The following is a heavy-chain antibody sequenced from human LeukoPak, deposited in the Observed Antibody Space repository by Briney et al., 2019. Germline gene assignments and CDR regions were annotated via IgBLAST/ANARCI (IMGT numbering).Heavy chain of an antibody. CDR2: IDTSGRT. D-gene: IGHD3-22*01. J-gene: IGHJ6*03. CDR3: ARGTYYYDSSGYYPYYYYYYMDV. V-gene: IGHV4-4*07. Sequence: RPSETLSLTCTVSGGSISSYFWTWIRQPAGKGLEWIGHIDTSGRTNYNPSLKSRVTISVDTSKNQFSLKLSSVTAADTAVYYCARGTYYYDSSGYYPYYYYYYMDVWGKGTTVTVSS. CDR1: GGSISSYF.